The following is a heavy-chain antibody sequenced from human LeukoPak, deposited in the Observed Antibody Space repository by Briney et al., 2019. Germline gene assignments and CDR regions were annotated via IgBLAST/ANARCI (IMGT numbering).Heavy chain of an antibody. CDR3: ARTKAYTSADGIFDL. CDR2: INPNSGGT. J-gene: IGHJ2*01. Sequence: GASVKVSCKASGYTFTDYYMHWVRQAPGQGLDWMGRINPNSGGTDYAQMFQGRVTMTTDTSISTAYMEVRRLRSDDTAIYYCARTKAYTSADGIFDLWGRGTVVTVSS. CDR1: GYTFTDYY. D-gene: IGHD4-11*01. V-gene: IGHV1-2*06.